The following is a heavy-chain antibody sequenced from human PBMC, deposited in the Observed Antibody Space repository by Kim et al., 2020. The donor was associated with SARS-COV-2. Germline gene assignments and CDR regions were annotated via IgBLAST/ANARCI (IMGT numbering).Heavy chain of an antibody. CDR2: ISSSSSTI. J-gene: IGHJ3*02. Sequence: GGSLRLSCAASGFTFRSYSMNWVRQAPGKGLEWVSYISSSSSTIYYADSVKGRFTISRDNAKNSLYLQMNSLRAEDTAVYYCARDFGSGAFDIWGQGTMVTVSS. CDR1: GFTFRSYS. CDR3: ARDFGSGAFDI. D-gene: IGHD2-15*01. V-gene: IGHV3-48*01.